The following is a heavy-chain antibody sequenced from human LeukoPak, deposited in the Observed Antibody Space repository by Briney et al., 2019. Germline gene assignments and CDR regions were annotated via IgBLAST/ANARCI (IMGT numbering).Heavy chain of an antibody. CDR3: ARDKYCSSTSCYEGAYYYYGMDV. CDR2: INHSGST. Sequence: SETLSLTCAVYGGSFSGYYWSWIRQPPGKGLEWIGEINHSGSTNYNPSLKSRVTISVDTSKNQFSLKLSSVTAADTAVYYCARDKYCSSTSCYEGAYYYYGMDVWGQETTVTVSS. D-gene: IGHD2-2*01. V-gene: IGHV4-34*01. CDR1: GGSFSGYY. J-gene: IGHJ6*02.